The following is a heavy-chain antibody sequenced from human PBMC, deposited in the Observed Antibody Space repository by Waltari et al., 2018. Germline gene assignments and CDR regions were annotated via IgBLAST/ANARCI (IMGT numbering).Heavy chain of an antibody. CDR1: GFTFNYDW. Sequence: EVQLVESGGGLVQPGGSLRLSCAASGFTFNYDWMSWVRQAPGKWLEWVAKINQDGSDKSYVDSVKGRFTSSRDNAEKSLYLQMSSLRAEDTAVYYCARENGWSFDNWGQGTLVTVSS. J-gene: IGHJ4*02. D-gene: IGHD6-19*01. CDR3: ARENGWSFDN. V-gene: IGHV3-7*01. CDR2: INQDGSDK.